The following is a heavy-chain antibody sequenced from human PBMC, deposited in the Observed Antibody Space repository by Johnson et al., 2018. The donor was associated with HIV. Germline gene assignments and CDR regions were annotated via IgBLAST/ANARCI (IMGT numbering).Heavy chain of an antibody. Sequence: MMLVESGGGVVRPGGSLRLSCAASGFIFDDYGMSWVRQVPGKGLEWVAGIDWNGGRQGYVDSVKGRFTISRDNSKNTLYLQMNSLRAEDTAVYYCAYSSSPLSGDAFDIWGQGTMVTVSS. CDR3: AYSSSPLSGDAFDI. D-gene: IGHD6-6*01. CDR2: IDWNGGRQ. CDR1: GFIFDDYG. V-gene: IGHV3-20*04. J-gene: IGHJ3*02.